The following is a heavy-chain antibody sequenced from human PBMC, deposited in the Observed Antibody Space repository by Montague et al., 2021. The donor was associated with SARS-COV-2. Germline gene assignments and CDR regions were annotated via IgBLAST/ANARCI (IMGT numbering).Heavy chain of an antibody. D-gene: IGHD3-16*01. V-gene: IGHV3-7*03. CDR3: ARDDGRGDVLVAYLDVFDI. CDR2: IKGDGNKK. J-gene: IGHJ3*02. CDR1: GFTFSNFC. Sequence: SLRLSCAASGFTFSNFCMTWVRQAPGKGLEWVANIKGDGNKKNYVDSVKGRFTISRDNAQNSLYLQMNSLRAEDTALYYCARDDGRGDVLVAYLDVFDIWGQGTMVTVSS.